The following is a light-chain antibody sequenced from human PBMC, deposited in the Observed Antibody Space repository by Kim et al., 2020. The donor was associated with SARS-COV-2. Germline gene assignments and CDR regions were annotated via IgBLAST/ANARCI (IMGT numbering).Light chain of an antibody. J-gene: IGKJ5*01. Sequence: EIVLTQSPATLPLSPGERATLSCRASQNVYTYLAWYQQIRGQAPRLLIYDASYSATDIPARFSGSGSGTDFTLTISRLEPEDFAVYYCQQRYDWPITFGQGTRLEIK. CDR2: DAS. V-gene: IGKV3-11*01. CDR1: QNVYTY. CDR3: QQRYDWPIT.